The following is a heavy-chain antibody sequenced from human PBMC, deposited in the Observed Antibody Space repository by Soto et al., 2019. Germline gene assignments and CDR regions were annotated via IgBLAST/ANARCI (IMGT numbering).Heavy chain of an antibody. CDR2: ILPISGAA. D-gene: IGHD3-10*01. J-gene: IGHJ4*02. Sequence: QVQLVQSGAEVKKPGSSVKVSCKLFGVTFSNYRISWVRQAPGQGLEWMGGILPISGAANYAQKFQGRVTITPDEATSTAYMELSSLGAEDTAVYYCARGGGKYYGSGNYAIDYWGQGTLVTVSS. CDR1: GVTFSNYR. V-gene: IGHV1-69*01. CDR3: ARGGGKYYGSGNYAIDY.